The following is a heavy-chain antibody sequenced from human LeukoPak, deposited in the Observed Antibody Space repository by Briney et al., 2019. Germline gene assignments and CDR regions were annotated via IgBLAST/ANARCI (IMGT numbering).Heavy chain of an antibody. J-gene: IGHJ6*03. CDR1: GFTVSSNY. Sequence: GGSLRLSCAASGFTVSSNYMSWVRQAPGKGLEWVSVIYSGGSTYYADSVKGRFTISRDNSKNTLYLQMNSLRAEDTAVYYCAGRYDFWSGPFGYYYMDVWGKGTTVTVSS. V-gene: IGHV3-66*01. CDR3: AGRYDFWSGPFGYYYMDV. D-gene: IGHD3-3*01. CDR2: IYSGGST.